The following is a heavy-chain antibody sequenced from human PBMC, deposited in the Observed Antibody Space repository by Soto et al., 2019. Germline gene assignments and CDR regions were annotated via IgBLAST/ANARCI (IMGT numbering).Heavy chain of an antibody. Sequence: EVQLVESGGGLVQPGGSLRLSCAASGFAFTYYTMNWVRQAPGKGLEWVSCISGSSTAIYYADSVKGRFTISRDNAKNSLYLQMNSLTAEDTAVYYGARDCGGGSCRNDYWGQGTLVTVSS. CDR2: ISGSSTAI. V-gene: IGHV3-48*01. J-gene: IGHJ4*02. CDR1: GFAFTYYT. D-gene: IGHD2-15*01. CDR3: ARDCGGGSCRNDY.